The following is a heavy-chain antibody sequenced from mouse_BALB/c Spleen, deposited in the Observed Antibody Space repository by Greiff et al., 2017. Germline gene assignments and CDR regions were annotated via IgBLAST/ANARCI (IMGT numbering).Heavy chain of an antibody. CDR3: ARHRSGGKGDFDY. J-gene: IGHJ2*01. D-gene: IGHD1-3*01. Sequence: DVMLVESGGDLVKPGGSLKLSCAASGFTFSSYGMSWVRQTPDKRLEWVATISSGGSYTYYPDSVKGRFTISRDNAKNTLYLQMSSLKSEDTAMYYCARHRSGGKGDFDYWGQGTTLTVSS. CDR1: GFTFSSYG. V-gene: IGHV5-6*02. CDR2: ISSGGSYT.